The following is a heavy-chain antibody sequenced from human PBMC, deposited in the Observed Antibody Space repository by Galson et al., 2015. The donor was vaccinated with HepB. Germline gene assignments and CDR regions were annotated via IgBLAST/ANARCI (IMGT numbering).Heavy chain of an antibody. CDR3: AKDPDILTGYPDY. J-gene: IGHJ4*02. Sequence: SLRLSCAASGFTFSSYGMHWVRQAPGKGLEWVAVISYDGSNKYYADSVKGRFTISRDNSKNTLYLQMNSLRAEDTAVYYCAKDPDILTGYPDYWGQGTLVTVSS. V-gene: IGHV3-30*18. CDR1: GFTFSSYG. D-gene: IGHD3-9*01. CDR2: ISYDGSNK.